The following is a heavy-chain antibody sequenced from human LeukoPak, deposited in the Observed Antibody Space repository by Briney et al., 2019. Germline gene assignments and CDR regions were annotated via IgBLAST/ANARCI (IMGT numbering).Heavy chain of an antibody. J-gene: IGHJ3*02. CDR2: INHSGST. D-gene: IGHD4-23*01. CDR1: GGSFSGHY. V-gene: IGHV4-34*01. CDR3: ARDEGGVTPVAYDAFDI. Sequence: SETLSLTCAVYGGSFSGHYWTWIRQPPGKGLEWIGEINHSGSTNYNPSLKSRVTISVDTSKNQFSLKLSSVTAADTAVYYCARDEGGVTPVAYDAFDIWGQGTMVTVSS.